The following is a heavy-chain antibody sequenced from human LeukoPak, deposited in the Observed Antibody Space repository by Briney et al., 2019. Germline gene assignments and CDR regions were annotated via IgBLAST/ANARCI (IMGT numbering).Heavy chain of an antibody. Sequence: SVKVSCKASGGTFSSYAISWVRQAPGQGLEWMGGIIPIFGTANYAQKFQGRVTITADESTSTAYMELSSLRSEDTAVYYCARTYGDPYYFDYWGQGTLVTVSS. CDR2: IIPIFGTA. V-gene: IGHV1-69*13. D-gene: IGHD4-17*01. CDR3: ARTYGDPYYFDY. J-gene: IGHJ4*02. CDR1: GGTFSSYA.